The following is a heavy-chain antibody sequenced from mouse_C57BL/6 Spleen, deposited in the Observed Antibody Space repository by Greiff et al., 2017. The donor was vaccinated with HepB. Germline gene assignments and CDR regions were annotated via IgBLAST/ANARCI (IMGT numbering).Heavy chain of an antibody. CDR3: ARSRSYGYDDYAMDY. CDR1: GYTFTSYW. CDR2: IDPSDSYT. V-gene: IGHV1-50*01. J-gene: IGHJ4*01. D-gene: IGHD2-2*01. Sequence: QVHVKQPGAELVKPGASVKLSCKASGYTFTSYWMQWVKQRPGQGLEWIGEIDPSDSYTNYNQKFKGKATLTVDTSSSTAYMQLSSLTSEDSAVYYCARSRSYGYDDYAMDYWGQGTSVTVSS.